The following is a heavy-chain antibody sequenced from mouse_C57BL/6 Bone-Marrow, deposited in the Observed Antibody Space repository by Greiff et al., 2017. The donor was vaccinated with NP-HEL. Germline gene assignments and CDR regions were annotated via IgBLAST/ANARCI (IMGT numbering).Heavy chain of an antibody. D-gene: IGHD2-1*01. CDR1: GFTFNTYA. J-gene: IGHJ1*03. Sequence: EVQVVESGGGLVQPKGSLKLSCAASGFTFNTYAMHWVRQAPGKGLEWVARIRSKSSNYATYYAVSVKDRFTISGDDSQSMLYLQMNNLKTEDTAMYYCVREGGKGYFDVWGTGTTVTVSS. V-gene: IGHV10-3*01. CDR3: VREGGKGYFDV. CDR2: IRSKSSNYAT.